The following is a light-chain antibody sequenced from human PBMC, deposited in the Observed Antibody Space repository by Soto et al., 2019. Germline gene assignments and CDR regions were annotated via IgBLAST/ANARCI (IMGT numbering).Light chain of an antibody. CDR1: QNIDKS. CDR3: QQSHTSPFA. CDR2: SAS. J-gene: IGKJ3*01. V-gene: IGKV1-39*01. Sequence: DIQMTQSPSSLSATVGDRVTLTCRASQNIDKSLNWYQQKPGKAPKVLIYSASRLESGVPSRFSASGSGTDFALTIANMQSDDFAMYLCQQSHTSPFAFGPGTKVDIK.